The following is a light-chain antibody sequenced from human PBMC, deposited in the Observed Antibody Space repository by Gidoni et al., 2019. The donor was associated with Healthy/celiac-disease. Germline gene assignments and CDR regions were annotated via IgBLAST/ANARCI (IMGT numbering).Light chain of an antibody. Sequence: QSVLTQPTSASGTPGQRVTISCSGSSSNSGSNTVNWYQQLPGTAPKLLIYSNNQRPSGVPARFSGSKSGTSASLAISGLQSEDEADYYCAAWDDSLNGWVFGGGTKLTVL. CDR2: SNN. V-gene: IGLV1-44*01. J-gene: IGLJ3*02. CDR1: SSNSGSNT. CDR3: AAWDDSLNGWV.